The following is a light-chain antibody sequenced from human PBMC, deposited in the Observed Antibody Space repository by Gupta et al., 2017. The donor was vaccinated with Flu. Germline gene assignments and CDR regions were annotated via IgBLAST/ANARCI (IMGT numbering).Light chain of an antibody. Sequence: DIEMTQSPDSLAVSLGERATINCKSSQSLLYRSNNRNFLAWYQQKPGQPPKLLIYWASSRQYGVPDRFSGSGSGTDLSLTSSSLQAEDVAVYFCQQDESPLLYSFGQGTKLEI. CDR2: WAS. J-gene: IGKJ2*03. CDR1: QSLLYRSNNRNF. V-gene: IGKV4-1*01. CDR3: QQDESPLLYS.